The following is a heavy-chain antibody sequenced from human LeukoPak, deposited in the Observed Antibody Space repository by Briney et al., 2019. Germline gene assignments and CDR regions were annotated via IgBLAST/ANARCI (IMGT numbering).Heavy chain of an antibody. CDR1: GGSISSYY. J-gene: IGHJ6*03. V-gene: IGHV4-59*01. D-gene: IGHD5-24*01. CDR2: IYYSGST. Sequence: PSETLSLTCTVSGGSISSYYWSWIRQPPGKGLEWIGYIYYSGSTNYNPSLKGRVTISVDTSKNQFSLKLSSVTAAETAVYYCAREGRYRYGYNEYHSYMDIWGKGTTVTVSS. CDR3: AREGRYRYGYNEYHSYMDI.